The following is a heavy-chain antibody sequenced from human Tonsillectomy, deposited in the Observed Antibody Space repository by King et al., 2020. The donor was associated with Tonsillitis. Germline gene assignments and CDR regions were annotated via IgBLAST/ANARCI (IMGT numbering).Heavy chain of an antibody. CDR2: ISGRGGGT. V-gene: IGHV3-23*04. Sequence: VQLVESGGGLVQPGGSLRLSCAASGFTFSSYAISWVRQAPGKGREWGSAISGRGGGTYYADSVKGRFTISRDNSKNTLYLQMTSLEAEDTAVYYFAKLGSFDYWGQGTLVTVSS. CDR3: AKLGSFDY. D-gene: IGHD3-10*01. J-gene: IGHJ4*02. CDR1: GFTFSSYA.